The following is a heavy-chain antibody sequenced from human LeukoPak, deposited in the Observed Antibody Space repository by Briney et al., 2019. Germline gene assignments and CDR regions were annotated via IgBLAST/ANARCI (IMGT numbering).Heavy chain of an antibody. Sequence: SETLSLTCTVSGGSISSYYWSWIRQPPGKGLEWIGSIYYSGSTNYNPSLKSRVTILLDTSKNQFSLRLSSVTAADTAVYYCARDKGYHFDYWGQGSLATVSS. J-gene: IGHJ4*02. CDR3: ARDKGYHFDY. D-gene: IGHD6-13*01. V-gene: IGHV4-59*01. CDR2: IYYSGST. CDR1: GGSISSYY.